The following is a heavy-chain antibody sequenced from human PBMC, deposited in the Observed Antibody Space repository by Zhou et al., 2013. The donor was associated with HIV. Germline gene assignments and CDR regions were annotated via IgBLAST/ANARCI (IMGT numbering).Heavy chain of an antibody. D-gene: IGHD6-19*01. Sequence: QVQLVQSGAEVKKPGASVKVSCKVSGYTLTESSIHWVRQAPGKGLEWMGGFDPEYGETIYAQKFQGRVTMTADTSTDTAYMELRSLRSDDTAVYFCARALSTRWIGGGFFYMDVWGKGTTVTVS. CDR1: GYTLTESS. CDR3: ARALSTRWIGGGFFYMDV. CDR2: FDPEYGET. J-gene: IGHJ6*03. V-gene: IGHV1-24*01.